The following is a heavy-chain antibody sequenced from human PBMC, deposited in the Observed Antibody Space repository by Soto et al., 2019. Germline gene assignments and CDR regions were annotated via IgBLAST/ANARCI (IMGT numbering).Heavy chain of an antibody. CDR1: GVSFNNNG. D-gene: IGHD3-10*01. V-gene: IGHV1-69*01. J-gene: IGHJ6*02. CDR2: VSPPFRTS. CDR3: ARVLYYGSGSYSPYGMDV. Sequence: QVQLVQSGAVVKKPGSSVKVSCKTSGVSFNNNGIGWVRQAPGHGLEWMGGVSPPFRTSNYARKFQGRISITADASTGTVNMELSSLTSEDTAQYYCARVLYYGSGSYSPYGMDVWGQGTTVTVCS.